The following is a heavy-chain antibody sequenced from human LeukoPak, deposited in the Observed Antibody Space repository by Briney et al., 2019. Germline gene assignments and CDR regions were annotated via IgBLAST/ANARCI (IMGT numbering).Heavy chain of an antibody. Sequence: KPSETLSLTCTVSGGSFSGHYWTWIRQPAGRGLESIGRVYITGPTNYNASLLGRVTMSVDTSKSQFSLNLTSVTAADTAVYYCTRAHTPLRSDYYYYLDVWGKGTTVTVS. CDR1: GGSFSGHY. CDR2: VYITGPT. D-gene: IGHD5-18*01. J-gene: IGHJ6*03. V-gene: IGHV4-4*07. CDR3: TRAHTPLRSDYYYYLDV.